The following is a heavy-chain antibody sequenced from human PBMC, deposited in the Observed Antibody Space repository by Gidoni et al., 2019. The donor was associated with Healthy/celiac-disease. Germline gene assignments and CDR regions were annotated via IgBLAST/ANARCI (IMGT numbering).Heavy chain of an antibody. Sequence: QVQLVESGGGVVQPGRSLRLSCAASGFTFSSYGRHWVRQAAGKGLGWVAGIWYDGSNKYYADSVKGRFTISRDNSKNTLYLQMNSLRAEDTAVYYCARDRGGSFIFDYWGQGTLVTVSS. CDR2: IWYDGSNK. CDR3: ARDRGGSFIFDY. V-gene: IGHV3-33*01. CDR1: GFTFSSYG. D-gene: IGHD1-26*01. J-gene: IGHJ4*02.